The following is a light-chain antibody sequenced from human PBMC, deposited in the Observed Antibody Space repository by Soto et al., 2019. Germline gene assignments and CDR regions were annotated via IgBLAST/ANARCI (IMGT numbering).Light chain of an antibody. CDR1: QSVRSNY. V-gene: IGKV3-20*01. CDR2: GAS. Sequence: IVLTQSPGTLPLTPGGTATLSCRASQSVRSNYLAWYKQKGGQPPRLXISGASNRATGIPDRFSGSGSGTEFTLTINRLEPEDFEVYYCQQYDSSPRTFGQGTKVDIK. J-gene: IGKJ1*01. CDR3: QQYDSSPRT.